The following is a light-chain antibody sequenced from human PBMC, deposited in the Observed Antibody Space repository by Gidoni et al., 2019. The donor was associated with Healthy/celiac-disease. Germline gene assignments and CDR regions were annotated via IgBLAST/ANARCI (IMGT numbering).Light chain of an antibody. CDR3: QQNYSTPRT. CDR2: AAS. J-gene: IGKJ4*02. CDR1: QSISSY. Sequence: QTTQPPSPLSASVGDRVTITCRARQSISSYANWYQQKPGKAPKLLIYAASSLQSGVPSRFSGSGSGTDFTITISSLQPEDFAAYYCQQNYSTPRTFGEGTKVEIK. V-gene: IGKV1-39*01.